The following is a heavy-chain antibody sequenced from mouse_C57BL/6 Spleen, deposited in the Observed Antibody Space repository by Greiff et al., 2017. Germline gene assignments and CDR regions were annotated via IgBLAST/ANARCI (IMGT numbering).Heavy chain of an antibody. V-gene: IGHV1-80*01. J-gene: IGHJ4*01. CDR3: ARSYYDYDMDY. D-gene: IGHD2-4*01. Sequence: VQLQQSGAELVKPGASVKISCKASGYAFSSYWMNWVKQRPGKGLEWIGQIYPGDGDTNYNGKFKGKATRTADKSSSTAYMQLSSLTSEDSAVYFCARSYYDYDMDYWGQGTSVTVSS. CDR2: IYPGDGDT. CDR1: GYAFSSYW.